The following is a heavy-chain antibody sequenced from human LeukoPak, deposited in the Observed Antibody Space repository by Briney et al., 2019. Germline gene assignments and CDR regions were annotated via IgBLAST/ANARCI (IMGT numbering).Heavy chain of an antibody. Sequence: SETLSLTCTVSGGSISSSSYYWGWIRQPPGNGLEWIGSIYYSGSTYYNPSLKSRVTISVDTSKNQFSLKLSSVTAADTAVYYCARVGDSSGYYPYYFDYWGQGTLVTVSS. D-gene: IGHD3-22*01. CDR2: IYYSGST. CDR3: ARVGDSSGYYPYYFDY. CDR1: GGSISSSSYY. V-gene: IGHV4-39*07. J-gene: IGHJ4*02.